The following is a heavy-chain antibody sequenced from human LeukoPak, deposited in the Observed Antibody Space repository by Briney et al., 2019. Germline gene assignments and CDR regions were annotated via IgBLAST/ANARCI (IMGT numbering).Heavy chain of an antibody. J-gene: IGHJ5*02. V-gene: IGHV1-2*02. CDR2: INPNSGGT. CDR1: GYTFIKNW. CDR3: AREESYYYDSSKWFDP. D-gene: IGHD3-22*01. Sequence: ASVKVSCKASGYTFIKNWMHWVRQAPGQGLEWMGWINPNSGGTNYAQKFQGRVTMTRDTSISTAYMELSRLRSDDTAVYYCAREESYYYDSSKWFDPWGQGTLVTVSS.